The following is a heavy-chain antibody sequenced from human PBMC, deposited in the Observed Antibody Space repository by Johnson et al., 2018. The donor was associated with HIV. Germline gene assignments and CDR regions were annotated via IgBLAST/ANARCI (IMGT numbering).Heavy chain of an antibody. V-gene: IGHV3-33*01. D-gene: IGHD2-2*01. CDR3: ARGIQPDAFDI. J-gene: IGHJ3*02. Sequence: VESGGGVVQPGRSLRLSCGASGFTFNSYGMHWVRQAPGKGLEWVAVIWYDGSNKYYADSVKGRFTISRDNSKNTLYLQMNSLRAEDTAVYYCARGIQPDAFDIWGQGTMVTVSS. CDR2: IWYDGSNK. CDR1: GFTFNSYG.